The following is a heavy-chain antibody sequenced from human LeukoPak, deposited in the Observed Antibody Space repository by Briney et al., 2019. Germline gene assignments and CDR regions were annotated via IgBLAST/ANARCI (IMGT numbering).Heavy chain of an antibody. CDR3: AREEVHYYYYGMDV. V-gene: IGHV7-4-1*02. J-gene: IGHJ6*02. CDR1: GYTFTSYA. Sequence: ASVKVSCKASGYTFTSYAMNWVRQAPGQGLEWMGWINTNTGNPTYAQGFTGRFVFSLDTSVSTAYLQISSLKAEDTAVYYCAREEVHYYYYGMDVWGQGTTVTVSS. D-gene: IGHD3-10*01. CDR2: INTNTGNP.